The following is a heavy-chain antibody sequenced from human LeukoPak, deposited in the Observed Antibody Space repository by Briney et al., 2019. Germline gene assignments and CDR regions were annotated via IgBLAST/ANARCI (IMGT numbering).Heavy chain of an antibody. J-gene: IGHJ3*02. CDR1: GFTFSGSA. D-gene: IGHD5-24*01. CDR2: IRSKANSYAT. V-gene: IGHV3-73*01. Sequence: PGGSLRLSCAASGFTFSGSAMHWVRQASGKGLEWVGRIRSKANSYATAYAASVKGRFTISRDDSKNTAYLQMNSLRAEDTAVYYCVRCVSGIRTFDIWGQGTMVTVSS. CDR3: VRCVSGIRTFDI.